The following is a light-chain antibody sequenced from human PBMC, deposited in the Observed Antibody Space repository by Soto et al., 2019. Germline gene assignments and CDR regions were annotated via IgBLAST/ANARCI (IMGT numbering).Light chain of an antibody. CDR2: DVT. CDR3: CSHSASYTFV. V-gene: IGLV2-11*01. Sequence: QSALTQPRSVSGSPGQSVTISCTGTSSDVGGYNCVSWYQQHPGKAPQFIIYDVTQRPSGVPDRFSGSKSGNTASLSISGLQAEDEADYYCCSHSASYTFVFGTGTKVTVL. J-gene: IGLJ1*01. CDR1: SSDVGGYNC.